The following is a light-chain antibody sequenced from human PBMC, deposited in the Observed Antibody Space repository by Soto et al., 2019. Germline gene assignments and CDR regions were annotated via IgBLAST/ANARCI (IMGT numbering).Light chain of an antibody. CDR3: QQSYSTPPAT. CDR1: QSISRW. CDR2: QAS. V-gene: IGKV1-5*03. J-gene: IGKJ1*01. Sequence: DIQMTQSPSTLSASVGDRVTITCRASQSISRWLAWYQQKPGKAPKLLIYQASTLEAGVPSRFSGTGSGTEFTLTISSLQPEDFATYYCQQSYSTPPATFGQGTKVDIK.